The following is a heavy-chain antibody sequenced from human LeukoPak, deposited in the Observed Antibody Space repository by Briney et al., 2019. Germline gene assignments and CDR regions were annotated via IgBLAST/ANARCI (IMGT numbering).Heavy chain of an antibody. Sequence: PGGSLRLSCAASGFTFSGHWMSWVRQAPGKGLEWVANINQGGSDKYYVDSVKGRFTLSRDNANNLLYLQMNSLRGEDTAVYYCTRDRSRAEDDWGQGTLVTVSS. J-gene: IGHJ4*02. D-gene: IGHD1-14*01. V-gene: IGHV3-7*01. CDR1: GFTFSGHW. CDR2: INQGGSDK. CDR3: TRDRSRAEDD.